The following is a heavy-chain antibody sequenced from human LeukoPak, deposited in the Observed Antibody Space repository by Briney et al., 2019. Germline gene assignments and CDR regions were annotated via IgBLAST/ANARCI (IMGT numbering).Heavy chain of an antibody. Sequence: GASVKVSCKASGYTFTGYFMHWVRQAPGQGLDWMRWINLNTGGTKYAQKFQGRVTMTRDTSIGTAYMELSTVTSDDTAVYFCARVHATGYFSLDLGYWGQGTLVTVSS. D-gene: IGHD3-9*01. CDR1: GYTFTGYF. CDR3: ARVHATGYFSLDLGY. V-gene: IGHV1-2*02. CDR2: INLNTGGT. J-gene: IGHJ4*02.